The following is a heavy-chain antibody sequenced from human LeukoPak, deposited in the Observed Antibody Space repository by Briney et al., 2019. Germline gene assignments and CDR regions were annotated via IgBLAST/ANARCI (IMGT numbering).Heavy chain of an antibody. Sequence: GGSLRLSCAASGFTFSSYAMHWVRQAPGKGLEWVAVISYDGSNKYYADSVKGRFTISRDNSKNTLYLQMNSLRAEDTAVYYCARGGYCSSTSCYSGSWFDPWGQGTLVTVSS. J-gene: IGHJ5*02. CDR2: ISYDGSNK. CDR3: ARGGYCSSTSCYSGSWFDP. CDR1: GFTFSSYA. D-gene: IGHD2-2*01. V-gene: IGHV3-30-3*01.